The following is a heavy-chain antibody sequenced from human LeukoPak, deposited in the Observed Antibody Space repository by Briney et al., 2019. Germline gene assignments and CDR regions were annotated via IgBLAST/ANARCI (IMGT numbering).Heavy chain of an antibody. J-gene: IGHJ3*02. V-gene: IGHV4-59*01. CDR2: IYYSGST. D-gene: IGHD5-24*01. CDR1: GGSISSYY. Sequence: SETLSLTCTVSGGSISSYYWSWIRQPPGKGLEWIGYIYYSGSTNYNPSLKSRVTISVDTSKNQFSLKLSSVTAADTAVYYGARDATTPGAFDIWGQGTMVTVSS. CDR3: ARDATTPGAFDI.